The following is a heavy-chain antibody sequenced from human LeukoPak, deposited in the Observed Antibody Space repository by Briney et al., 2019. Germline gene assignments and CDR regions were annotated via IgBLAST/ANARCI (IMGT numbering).Heavy chain of an antibody. CDR1: GYTFTNYY. Sequence: GASVKVSCKASGYTFTNYYIHWVRQAPGQGLECMGIIKPSGGSTSYAQKFQGRVTMTRDMSTSTVYMELSSLRSEDTAVYYCARGGVGATTYVWFDPWGQGTLVTVSS. J-gene: IGHJ5*02. V-gene: IGHV1-46*01. CDR2: IKPSGGST. D-gene: IGHD1-26*01. CDR3: ARGGVGATTYVWFDP.